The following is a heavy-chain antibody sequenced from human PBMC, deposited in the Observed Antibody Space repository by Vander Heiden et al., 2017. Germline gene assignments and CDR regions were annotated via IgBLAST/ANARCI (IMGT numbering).Heavy chain of an antibody. CDR2: IIPIFGTA. CDR3: AKRITMVRGVKTYYYYGMDV. CDR1: GGTFSSYA. Sequence: QVQLVQSGAEVQKPGSSVKVSCKASGGTFSSYAITWVRQAPGQGLEWMGGIIPIFGTANYAQKFQGRVTITADESTSTAYMELSSLRSEDTAVYYCAKRITMVRGVKTYYYYGMDVWGQGTTVTVSS. D-gene: IGHD3-10*01. J-gene: IGHJ6*02. V-gene: IGHV1-69*01.